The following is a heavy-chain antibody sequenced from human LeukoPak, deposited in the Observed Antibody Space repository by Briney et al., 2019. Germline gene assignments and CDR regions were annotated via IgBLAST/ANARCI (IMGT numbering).Heavy chain of an antibody. CDR1: GFTFDDYA. CDR3: ARESLVDVWQYQLLWDAFDI. V-gene: IGHV3-9*01. D-gene: IGHD2-2*01. Sequence: GGSLRLSCAASGFTFDDYAMHWVRHAPGKGLEWVSGISWNSGSIGYADSVKGRFTISRDNAKNSLYLQMNSLRAEDTAVYYCARESLVDVWQYQLLWDAFDIWGQGTMVTVSS. CDR2: ISWNSGSI. J-gene: IGHJ3*02.